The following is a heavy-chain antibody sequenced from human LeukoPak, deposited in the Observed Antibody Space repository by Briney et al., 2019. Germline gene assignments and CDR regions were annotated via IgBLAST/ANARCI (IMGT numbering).Heavy chain of an antibody. J-gene: IGHJ5*02. D-gene: IGHD2-21*01. CDR3: ARGRLIDP. CDR2: INHSGST. V-gene: IGHV4-39*07. Sequence: SETLSLTCTVSGASSKNKFYFWGWIRQPPGKGLEWIGEINHSGSTNYNPSLKSRVTISVDTSKNQFSLKLSSVTAADTAVYYCARGRLIDPWGQGTLVTVSS. CDR1: GASSKNKFYF.